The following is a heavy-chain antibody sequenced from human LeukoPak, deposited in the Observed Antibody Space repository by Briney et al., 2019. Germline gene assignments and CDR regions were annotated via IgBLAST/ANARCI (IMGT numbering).Heavy chain of an antibody. Sequence: PSETLSLTCAVYGGSFSGYYWSWIRQPPGKGLEWIGEINHSGSTNYNPSLKSRVTISVDTSKNQFSLKLSSVTAADTAVYYCARKRMVRGVKDTPRYSDYWGQGTLVTVSS. J-gene: IGHJ4*02. CDR3: ARKRMVRGVKDTPRYSDY. V-gene: IGHV4-34*01. D-gene: IGHD3-10*01. CDR2: INHSGST. CDR1: GGSFSGYY.